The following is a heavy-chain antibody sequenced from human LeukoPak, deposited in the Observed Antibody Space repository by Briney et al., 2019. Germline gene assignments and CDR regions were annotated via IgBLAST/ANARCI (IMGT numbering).Heavy chain of an antibody. J-gene: IGHJ3*02. V-gene: IGHV1-18*01. Sequence: ASVKVSCKASGYTFSSYGISWVRQAPGQGLEWMGWISAYNGDTKYAQKVQGRVTMSTDTSTSTAYMELSSLRSEDTAVYYCARDYGWTVVVQSNAFDIWGQGTMVTVSS. D-gene: IGHD3-22*01. CDR1: GYTFSSYG. CDR2: ISAYNGDT. CDR3: ARDYGWTVVVQSNAFDI.